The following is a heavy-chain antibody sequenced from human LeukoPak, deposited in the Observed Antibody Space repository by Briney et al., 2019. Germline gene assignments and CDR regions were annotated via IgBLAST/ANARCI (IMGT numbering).Heavy chain of an antibody. J-gene: IGHJ4*02. Sequence: PSETLSLTCTVSGGSISSYYWSWIRQPPGKGLEWIGYIYYSGSTNYNPSLKSRVTISVDTSKNQFSLKLSSVTAADTAVYYCTRVGRGVVTATTFDYWGQGTLVTVSS. V-gene: IGHV4-59*01. CDR1: GGSISSYY. D-gene: IGHD2-2*01. CDR2: IYYSGST. CDR3: TRVGRGVVTATTFDY.